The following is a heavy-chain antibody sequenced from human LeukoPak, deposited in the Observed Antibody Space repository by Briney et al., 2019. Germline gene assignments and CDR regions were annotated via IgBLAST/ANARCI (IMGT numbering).Heavy chain of an antibody. J-gene: IGHJ6*02. V-gene: IGHV1-18*04. Sequence: ASVKVSCKASGYTFTGYYMHWVRQAPGQGLEWMGWISAYNGNTNYAQKLQGRVTMTTDTSTSTAYMELRSLRSDDTAVYYCASGRYCSGGSCYYLGMDVWGQGTTVTVSS. CDR2: ISAYNGNT. CDR1: GYTFTGYY. CDR3: ASGRYCSGGSCYYLGMDV. D-gene: IGHD2-15*01.